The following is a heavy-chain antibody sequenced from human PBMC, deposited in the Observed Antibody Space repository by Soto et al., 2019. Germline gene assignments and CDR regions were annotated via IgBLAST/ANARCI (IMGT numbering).Heavy chain of an antibody. CDR3: ARDIDPRELNNHGDYFDY. V-gene: IGHV4-61*01. D-gene: IGHD4-17*01. CDR1: GGSVSSGSYY. CDR2: IYYSGST. Sequence: SEPLSLTCTVSGGSVSSGSYYWSWIRQPPGKGLEWLGYIYYSGSTNYNPSLKSRVTISVETSKNQLSLKLSSVTAAATAVYYCARDIDPRELNNHGDYFDYWGEGTLVTVSS. J-gene: IGHJ4*02.